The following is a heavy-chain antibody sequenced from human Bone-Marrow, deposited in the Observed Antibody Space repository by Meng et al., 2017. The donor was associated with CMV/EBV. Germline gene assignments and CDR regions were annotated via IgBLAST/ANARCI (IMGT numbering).Heavy chain of an antibody. Sequence: ASVKVSCKASGYTFSSYDINWVRQATGQGLEWMGWMNPNSGNTGYAQKFQGRVTLTRNTSISTAYMELSDLRSEDTAVYYCARDPYSRSWGGWFDPWGQGTLVTVSS. CDR2: MNPNSGNT. CDR1: GYTFSSYD. V-gene: IGHV1-8*01. CDR3: ARDPYSRSWGGWFDP. D-gene: IGHD6-13*01. J-gene: IGHJ5*02.